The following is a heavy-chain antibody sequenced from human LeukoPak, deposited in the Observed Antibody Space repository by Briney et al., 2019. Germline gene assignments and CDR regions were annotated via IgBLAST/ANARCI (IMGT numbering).Heavy chain of an antibody. CDR1: GFTFSSYS. D-gene: IGHD5-18*01. CDR2: ISSSSSTI. V-gene: IGHV3-48*01. Sequence: GGSLRLSCAASGFTFSSYSMNWVRQAPGKGLEWVSYISSSSSTIYYADSVKGRFTISRDNAKNSLYLQMNSLRAKDTATYYCAKQRASYGYVFDYWGQGTLVTVSS. CDR3: AKQRASYGYVFDY. J-gene: IGHJ4*02.